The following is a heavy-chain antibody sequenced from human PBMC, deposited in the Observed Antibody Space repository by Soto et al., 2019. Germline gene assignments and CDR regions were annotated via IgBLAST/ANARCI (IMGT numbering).Heavy chain of an antibody. J-gene: IGHJ4*02. CDR3: TTAIGYCSGGSCYNDY. V-gene: IGHV3-15*01. Sequence: EVQLVESGGGLVKPGGSLRLSCAASGFTFSNAWMSWVRQAPGKGLEWVGRIKSKTDGGTTDYAAPVKGRFTISRDDSKNALYMQMNSLKTEDTAVYYCTTAIGYCSGGSCYNDYWGQGTLVTVSS. CDR1: GFTFSNAW. D-gene: IGHD2-15*01. CDR2: IKSKTDGGTT.